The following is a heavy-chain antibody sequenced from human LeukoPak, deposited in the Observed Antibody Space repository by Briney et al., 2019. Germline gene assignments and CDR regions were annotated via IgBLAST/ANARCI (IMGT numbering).Heavy chain of an antibody. Sequence: PGGSLRLSCAASGFTFSSYSMNWVRQAPGKGLEWVSSISSSSYIYYADSVKGRFTISRDNAKNSLYLQMNSLRAEDTAVYYCARDSADYYRSSPLAAFDIWGQGTMVTVSS. CDR2: ISSSSYI. D-gene: IGHD3-10*01. CDR1: GFTFSSYS. CDR3: ARDSADYYRSSPLAAFDI. J-gene: IGHJ3*02. V-gene: IGHV3-21*01.